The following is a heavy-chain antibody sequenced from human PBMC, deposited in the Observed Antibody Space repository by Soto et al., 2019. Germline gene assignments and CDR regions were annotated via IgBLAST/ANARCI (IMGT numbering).Heavy chain of an antibody. Sequence: RRLSCAASGFTFSSYWMSWVRQAPGKGLEWVANIKQDGSEKYYVDSVKGRFTISRDNAKNSLYLQMNSLRAEDTAVYYCARDSNLYDFWSGYPYYFDYWGQGTLVTVSS. CDR3: ARDSNLYDFWSGYPYYFDY. CDR1: GFTFSSYW. D-gene: IGHD3-3*01. CDR2: IKQDGSEK. V-gene: IGHV3-7*03. J-gene: IGHJ4*02.